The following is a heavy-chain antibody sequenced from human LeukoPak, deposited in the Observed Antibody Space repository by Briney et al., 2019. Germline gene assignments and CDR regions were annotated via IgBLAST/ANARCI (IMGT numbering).Heavy chain of an antibody. CDR3: ARDQPQDTYYYDSSGYSPFDY. J-gene: IGHJ4*02. CDR2: IYYSGST. D-gene: IGHD3-22*01. Sequence: SETLSLTCTVSGGSISSYYWSWIRQPPGKGLEWIGYIYYSGSTNYNPSLKSRVTISVDTSKNQFSLKLSSVTAADTAVYYCARDQPQDTYYYDSSGYSPFDYWGQGTLVTVSS. CDR1: GGSISSYY. V-gene: IGHV4-59*12.